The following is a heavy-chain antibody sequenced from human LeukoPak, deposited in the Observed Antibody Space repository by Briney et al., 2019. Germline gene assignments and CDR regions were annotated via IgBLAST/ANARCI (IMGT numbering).Heavy chain of an antibody. CDR3: AKDWVSNGGPHAFDI. J-gene: IGHJ3*02. CDR1: GFTVSSTH. CDR2: IYTGGNS. Sequence: GGSLRLSCAASGFTVSSTHMVWVRQAPGKGLEWVSVIYTGGNSYYAGSVQGRFIISRDISKNTLYLQMNSLRAEDTAVYYCAKDWVSNGGPHAFDIWGQGTMVTVSS. D-gene: IGHD3-22*01. V-gene: IGHV3-53*01.